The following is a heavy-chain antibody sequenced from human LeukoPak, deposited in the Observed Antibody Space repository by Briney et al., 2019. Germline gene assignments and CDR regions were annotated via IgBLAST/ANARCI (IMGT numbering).Heavy chain of an antibody. CDR2: IYTSGTT. Sequence: PSETLSLTCTVSGGSISSGSYYWSWIRQPAGKGLEWIGRIYTSGTTNYNPSLKSRVTISVDTSKNQFSLKLSSVTAADTAVYYCARSPPHGGNSYYFDYWGQGTLVTVSS. D-gene: IGHD4-23*01. CDR3: ARSPPHGGNSYYFDY. J-gene: IGHJ4*02. V-gene: IGHV4-61*02. CDR1: GGSISSGSYY.